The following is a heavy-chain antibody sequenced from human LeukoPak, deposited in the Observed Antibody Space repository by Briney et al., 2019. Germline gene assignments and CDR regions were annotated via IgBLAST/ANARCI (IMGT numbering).Heavy chain of an antibody. Sequence: PGGSLRLSCAASGFTFNDYAMHWVRQAPGKGLEWVSGISWRSGSIVYADSVKGRFTISRDNAKNSLYLQMNSLRAEDTAVYYCAKDPGVVPAHYYDYWGQGTLVTVSS. CDR3: AKDPGVVPAHYYDY. D-gene: IGHD2-2*01. J-gene: IGHJ4*02. CDR2: ISWRSGSI. V-gene: IGHV3-9*01. CDR1: GFTFNDYA.